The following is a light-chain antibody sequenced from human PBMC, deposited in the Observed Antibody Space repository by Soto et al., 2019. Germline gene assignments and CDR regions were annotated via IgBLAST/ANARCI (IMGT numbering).Light chain of an antibody. Sequence: QSLLTQPPSVSGAPGHRVTISCNGSFSNIGENYEVHWYQQLPGTAPKLLIYGNTNRPSGVPDRFSASKSGTSASLTISELQPGDQADYYCQTYDSKLDGSVFGGGTKLTVL. V-gene: IGLV1-40*01. CDR1: FSNIGENYE. CDR3: QTYDSKLDGSV. J-gene: IGLJ3*02. CDR2: GNT.